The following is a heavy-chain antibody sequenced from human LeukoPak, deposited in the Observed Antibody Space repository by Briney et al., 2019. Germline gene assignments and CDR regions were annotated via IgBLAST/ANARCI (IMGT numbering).Heavy chain of an antibody. J-gene: IGHJ4*02. V-gene: IGHV1-3*03. CDR1: GYTFSNHD. Sequence: ASVKVSCKASGYTFSNHDIHWVRQAPGQRLEWMGWINAGSGDTKYSQEFQGRVTITRDTSATTAYMELSSLRSEDMAVYYCTLYNYWGQGTLVTVSS. D-gene: IGHD1-14*01. CDR2: INAGSGDT. CDR3: TLYNY.